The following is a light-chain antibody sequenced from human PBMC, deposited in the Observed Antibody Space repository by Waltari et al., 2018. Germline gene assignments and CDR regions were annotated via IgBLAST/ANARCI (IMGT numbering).Light chain of an antibody. Sequence: DVQMTQSPSSLSASVGDRVTITCRASQSIGNLLNWYQQKPGQAPKLIVYTASTLQIGVPSRFSGSGTGTDFNLTISGLQREDFATYYCQQSYTSLLFTFGPGTKVD. J-gene: IGKJ3*01. CDR3: QQSYTSLLFT. V-gene: IGKV1-39*01. CDR2: TAS. CDR1: QSIGNL.